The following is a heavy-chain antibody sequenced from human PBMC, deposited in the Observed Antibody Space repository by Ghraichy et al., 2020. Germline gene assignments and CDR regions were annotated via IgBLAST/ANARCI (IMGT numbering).Heavy chain of an antibody. CDR2: ISAYNGNT. V-gene: IGHV1-18*01. J-gene: IGHJ6*03. CDR1: GYTFTSYG. D-gene: IGHD1/OR15-1a*01. CDR3: ARETGTILYYYYMDV. Sequence: SVKVSCKASGYTFTSYGISWVRQAPGQGLEWMGWISAYNGNTNYAQKLQGRVTMTTDTSTNTAYMELRSLRSDDTAVYYCARETGTILYYYYMDVWGKGTTVTVSS.